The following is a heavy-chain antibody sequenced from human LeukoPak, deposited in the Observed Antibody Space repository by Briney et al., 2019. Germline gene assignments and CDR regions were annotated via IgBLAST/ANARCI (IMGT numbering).Heavy chain of an antibody. J-gene: IGHJ4*02. V-gene: IGHV3-23*01. CDR3: AKARYSGYDAHYFDY. D-gene: IGHD5-12*01. CDR1: GFTFSSYA. CDR2: ISGSGGST. Sequence: GGSLRLSCAASGFTFSSYAMSWVRQAPGKGLEWVSAISGSGGSTYYADSVKGRFTISRDNSKDTLYLQMNSLRAEDTAVYYCAKARYSGYDAHYFDYWGQGTLVTVFS.